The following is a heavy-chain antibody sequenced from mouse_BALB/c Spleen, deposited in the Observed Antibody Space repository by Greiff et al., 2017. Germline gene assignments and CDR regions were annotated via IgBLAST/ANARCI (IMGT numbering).Heavy chain of an antibody. J-gene: IGHJ4*01. CDR3: ARTTMTFYAMDY. CDR2: ISSGGST. D-gene: IGHD2-4*01. V-gene: IGHV5-6-5*01. CDR1: GFTFSSYA. Sequence: EVKLMESGGGLVKPGGSLKLSCAASGFTFSSYAMSWVRQTPEKRLEWVASISSGGSTYYPDSVKGRFTISRDNARNILYLQMSSLRSEDTAMYYCARTTMTFYAMDYWGQGTSVTVSS.